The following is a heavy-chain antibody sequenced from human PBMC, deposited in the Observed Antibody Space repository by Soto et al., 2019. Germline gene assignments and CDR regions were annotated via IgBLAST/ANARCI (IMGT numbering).Heavy chain of an antibody. D-gene: IGHD6-6*01. Sequence: ASETLSLTCSIYSLSFSGYCWSLIRQPPGKGLEWIGEISQSGNTNYSPSLKSRVSISIDTSKKQFSLNLASVSAADTAVYYCARAPKVSGSSQTRPDFWGQGTLVTVSS. CDR3: ARAPKVSGSSQTRPDF. J-gene: IGHJ4*02. CDR1: SLSFSGYC. V-gene: IGHV4-34*01. CDR2: ISQSGNT.